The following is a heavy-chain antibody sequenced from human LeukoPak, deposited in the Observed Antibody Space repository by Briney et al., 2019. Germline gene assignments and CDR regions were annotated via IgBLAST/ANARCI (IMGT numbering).Heavy chain of an antibody. J-gene: IGHJ4*02. CDR1: GFTLSSYG. V-gene: IGHV3-30*02. CDR3: AKDYRRWHYYDSSGQPFDS. D-gene: IGHD3-22*01. CDR2: IRYDGSNK. Sequence: GGSLRLSCAASGFTLSSYGMHWVRQAPGKGLEWVAFIRYDGSNKYYADSVKGRFTISRDNSKNTLYLQMNSLRAEDTAVYYCAKDYRRWHYYDSSGQPFDSWGQGTLVTVSS.